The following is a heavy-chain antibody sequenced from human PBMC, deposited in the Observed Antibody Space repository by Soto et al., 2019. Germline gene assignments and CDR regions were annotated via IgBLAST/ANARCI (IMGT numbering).Heavy chain of an antibody. CDR3: ARGSQGSGSTSPYYYYYYGMDV. V-gene: IGHV4-34*01. CDR2: INHSGST. Sequence: PSETLSLTCAVYGGSFSGYYWSWIRQPPGKGLEWIGEINHSGSTNYNPSFKRRVTISVDTSKNKFSLKLSSVTAADTAVYYWARGSQGSGSTSPYYYYYYGMDVWGQGTTVTVSS. CDR1: GGSFSGYY. J-gene: IGHJ6*02. D-gene: IGHD1-26*01.